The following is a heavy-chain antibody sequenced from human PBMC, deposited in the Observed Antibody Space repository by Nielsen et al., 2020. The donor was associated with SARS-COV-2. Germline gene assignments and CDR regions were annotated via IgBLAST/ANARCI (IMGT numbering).Heavy chain of an antibody. D-gene: IGHD1-1*01. CDR1: GGSTSSYY. J-gene: IGHJ5*02. Sequence: SETLSLTCTVSGGSTSSYYWSWIRQPPGKGLEWIGYIYYSGSTNYNPSLKSRVTISVDTSKNQFSLKLSSVTAADTAVYYCARDRVTTGEFDPWGQGTLVTVSS. V-gene: IGHV4-59*13. CDR3: ARDRVTTGEFDP. CDR2: IYYSGST.